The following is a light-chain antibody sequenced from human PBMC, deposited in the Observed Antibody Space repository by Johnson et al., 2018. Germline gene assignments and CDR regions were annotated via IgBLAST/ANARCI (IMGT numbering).Light chain of an antibody. CDR3: GTWDSSLSAGNV. CDR1: SSNIGNNY. J-gene: IGLJ1*01. Sequence: QSVLTQPPSVSAAPGQKVTISCSGSSSNIGNNYVSWYQQLPGTAPKLLIYENNKRPSGIPDRFSGSKSATSATLVITGLQTGDEADYYCGTWDSSLSAGNVFGTGTKVTVL. V-gene: IGLV1-51*02. CDR2: ENN.